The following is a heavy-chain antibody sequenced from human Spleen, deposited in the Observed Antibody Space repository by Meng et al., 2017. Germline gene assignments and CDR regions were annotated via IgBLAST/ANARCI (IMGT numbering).Heavy chain of an antibody. Sequence: QPQLQESGPGLVKPSEALSLTCSVSGGSISTSGYYWGWIRQPPGKGLEWIGSIGHSGFTYYTPSLKSRVTVSIDTSRNQFSLWLTSVTAADTAVYYCVRSSGWVRTGFDPWGQGILVTVSS. CDR2: IGHSGFT. D-gene: IGHD6-19*01. V-gene: IGHV4-39*01. CDR3: VRSSGWVRTGFDP. J-gene: IGHJ5*02. CDR1: GGSISTSGYY.